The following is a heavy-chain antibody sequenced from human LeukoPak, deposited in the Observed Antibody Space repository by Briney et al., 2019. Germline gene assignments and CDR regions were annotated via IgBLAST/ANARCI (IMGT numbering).Heavy chain of an antibody. CDR2: ISAYNGNT. CDR1: GYTFTSYG. Sequence: ASVKVSCKASGYTFTSYGISWVRQAPGQGLEWMGWISAYNGNTNYVQKLQGRVTMTTDTSTSTAYMELSSLRSEDTAVYYCARLGRTPRPDYYYYMDVWGKGTTVTVSS. CDR3: ARLGRTPRPDYYYYMDV. J-gene: IGHJ6*03. V-gene: IGHV1-18*01.